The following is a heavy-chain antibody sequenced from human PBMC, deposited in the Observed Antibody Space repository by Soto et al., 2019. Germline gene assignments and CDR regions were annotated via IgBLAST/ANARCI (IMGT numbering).Heavy chain of an antibody. V-gene: IGHV4-39*01. Sequence: QLQLQESGPGLVKPSETLSLTCTVSGGSISSPTYYWGWIRQPPGKGLEWIGSIYYSGTTYYNPSLKSRVTVSVDTSKNLFPLNLRSVTATDTAVYYCARRRRYNYGYGYWGQGTLVTVPS. J-gene: IGHJ1*01. CDR3: ARRRRYNYGYGY. CDR2: IYYSGTT. CDR1: GGSISSPTYY. D-gene: IGHD5-18*01.